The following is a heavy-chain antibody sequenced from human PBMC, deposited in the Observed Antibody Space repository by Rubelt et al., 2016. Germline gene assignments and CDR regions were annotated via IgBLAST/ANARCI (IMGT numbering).Heavy chain of an antibody. Sequence: QLQLQESGPGLVKPSETLSLNCSVSGVPITNTNSYWAWIRQAPGKGPEWIGSIYHRGITYYNQSLRSRVAMSVDTSRRQFSLGLTSVTATDTAVYYCARQDVLTGYYSYMDVWGKGTTVSVSS. CDR2: IYHRGIT. CDR1: GVPITNTNSY. J-gene: IGHJ6*03. V-gene: IGHV4-39*01. D-gene: IGHD3-9*01. CDR3: ARQDVLTGYYSYMDV.